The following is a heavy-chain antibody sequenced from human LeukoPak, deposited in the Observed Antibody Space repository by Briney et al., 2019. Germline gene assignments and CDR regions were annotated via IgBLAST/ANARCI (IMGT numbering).Heavy chain of an antibody. CDR3: ARTTYTSPDY. Sequence: GGSLRLSCAASGFTISTYAVHWVRQAPGKGLEFVSGISSNGAGTYYANSVKGRFTISRDISKNTLYLQMGSLRAEDMAVYYCARTTYTSPDYWGQGTLVTVSS. J-gene: IGHJ4*02. V-gene: IGHV3-64*01. D-gene: IGHD1-14*01. CDR2: ISSNGAGT. CDR1: GFTISTYA.